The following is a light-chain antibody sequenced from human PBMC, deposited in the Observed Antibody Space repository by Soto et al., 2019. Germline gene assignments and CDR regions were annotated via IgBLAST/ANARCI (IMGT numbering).Light chain of an antibody. CDR3: SSYTSSSTPQVV. J-gene: IGLJ2*01. V-gene: IGLV2-14*01. Sequence: QSVLTQPASVSGSPGQSITISCTGTSSDVGGYNYVSWYQQHPGKAPKLMIYDVSNRPSGVSNRFSGSKSGNTAALAISGLQAEDEADYSCSSYTSSSTPQVVFGGGTKLTVL. CDR2: DVS. CDR1: SSDVGGYNY.